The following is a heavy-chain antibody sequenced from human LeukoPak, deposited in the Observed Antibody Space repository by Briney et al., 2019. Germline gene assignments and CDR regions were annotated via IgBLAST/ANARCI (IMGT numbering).Heavy chain of an antibody. D-gene: IGHD3-22*01. V-gene: IGHV3-21*01. CDR3: ANSGLIVVDTAIGRHYDAFDI. CDR2: ISSSSSYI. J-gene: IGHJ3*02. CDR1: GFTFSSYS. Sequence: PGGSLRLSCAASGFTFSSYSMNWVRQAPGKGLEWVSSISSSSSYIYYADSVKGRFTISRDNSKNTLYLQMNSLRAEDTAVYYCANSGLIVVDTAIGRHYDAFDIWGQGTMVTVSS.